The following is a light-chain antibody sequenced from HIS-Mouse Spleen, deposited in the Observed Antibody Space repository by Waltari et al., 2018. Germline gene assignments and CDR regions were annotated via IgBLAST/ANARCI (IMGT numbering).Light chain of an antibody. V-gene: IGLV2-14*03. CDR1: SRDVGGYTY. Sequence: QSALTQPASVSGSPGQSITISFTGTSRDVGGYTYVSWYQQPPGKAPKLMIYDVSNRPSGVSNRFSGSKSGNTASLTISGLQAEDEADYYCSSYTSSSTLVVFGGGTKLTVL. CDR3: SSYTSSSTLVV. CDR2: DVS. J-gene: IGLJ2*01.